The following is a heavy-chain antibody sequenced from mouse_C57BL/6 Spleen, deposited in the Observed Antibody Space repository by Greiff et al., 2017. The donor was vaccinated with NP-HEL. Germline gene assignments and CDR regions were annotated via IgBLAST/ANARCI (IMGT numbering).Heavy chain of an antibody. V-gene: IGHV5-16*01. CDR3: AREGDYYGSRRDYAMDY. Sequence: EVKLVESEGGLVQPGSSMKLSCTASGFTFSDYYMAWVRQVPEKGLEWVANINYDGSSTYYLDSLKSRFIISRDNAKNILYLQMSSLKSEDTATYYCAREGDYYGSRRDYAMDYWGQGTSVTVSS. CDR1: GFTFSDYY. D-gene: IGHD1-1*01. J-gene: IGHJ4*01. CDR2: INYDGSST.